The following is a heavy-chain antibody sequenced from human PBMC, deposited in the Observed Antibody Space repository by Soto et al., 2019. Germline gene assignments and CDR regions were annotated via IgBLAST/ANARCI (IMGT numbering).Heavy chain of an antibody. Sequence: GGSLRLSCAATGFTFSNFAMSWVRQAPGKGLEWVSGISGSGDNKDHADSVKGRFTISRDNSKNTLYLQMNSLRVEDTAVYYCAKEKIFGVVILDYWGQGTLVTVSS. CDR2: ISGSGDNK. D-gene: IGHD3-3*01. J-gene: IGHJ4*02. CDR1: GFTFSNFA. CDR3: AKEKIFGVVILDY. V-gene: IGHV3-23*01.